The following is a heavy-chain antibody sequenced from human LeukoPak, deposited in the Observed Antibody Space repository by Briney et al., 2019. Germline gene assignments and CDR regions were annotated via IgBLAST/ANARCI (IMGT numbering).Heavy chain of an antibody. J-gene: IGHJ4*02. V-gene: IGHV4-38-2*02. CDR3: ARGVGYDDTLGSYYGFFDY. CDR1: GYSITRHYS. D-gene: IGHD3-22*01. CDR2: LYNSGST. Sequence: SETLSLTCTVSGYSITRHYSWAWVRQPPGKGLEWIGSLYNSGSTYYSPSLKSRASLSVDTSKNELSLQLSSVTAADTAVYFCARGVGYDDTLGSYYGFFDYWGQGTLVTVSS.